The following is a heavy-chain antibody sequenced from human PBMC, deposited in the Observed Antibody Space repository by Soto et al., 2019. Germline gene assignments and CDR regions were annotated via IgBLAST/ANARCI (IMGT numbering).Heavy chain of an antibody. CDR2: INPSSGSA. CDR3: AWARTISSSYCCGMDV. D-gene: IGHD3-3*01. V-gene: IGHV1-46*01. J-gene: IGHJ6*02. Sequence: QVQLVQSGAEVKKPGASVRVSCRASGYSFTSHYVHWVRQAPGPGLEWMGIINPSSGSANYAQRIQGRVTMTRDTSTSTVYMELSSLRSEDTGGYYCAWARTISSSYCCGMDVWGQGTTVTVS. CDR1: GYSFTSHY.